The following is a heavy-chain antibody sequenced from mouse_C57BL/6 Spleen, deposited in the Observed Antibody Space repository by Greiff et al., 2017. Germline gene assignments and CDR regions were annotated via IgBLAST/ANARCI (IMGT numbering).Heavy chain of an antibody. D-gene: IGHD2-5*01. Sequence: VQLQQSGPELVKPGASVKISCKASGYSFTGYYMNWVKQSPEQSLEWIGEINPSTGGTTYNQKFQAKATLTVDKSSSTAYMKLKSLATEDSAVYYCARAGSNYGDYWGQGTTLTVSS. CDR1: GYSFTGYY. V-gene: IGHV1-42*01. CDR3: ARAGSNYGDY. J-gene: IGHJ2*01. CDR2: INPSTGGT.